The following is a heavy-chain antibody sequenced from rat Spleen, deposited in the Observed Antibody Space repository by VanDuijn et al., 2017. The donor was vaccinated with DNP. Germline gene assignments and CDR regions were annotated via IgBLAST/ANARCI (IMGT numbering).Heavy chain of an antibody. CDR2: ISPGGGNT. D-gene: IGHD4-3*01. Sequence: EVQLVESGGGLVQPGRSMKLSCAASGFTFSNYYMAWVRQAPTKGLEWVAAISPGGGNTYYRDSVKGRFTISRDNAKSSLYLQMNSLKSEDTATYYCAKNSGYYFDYWGQGVMVTVSS. J-gene: IGHJ2*01. V-gene: IGHV5-25*01. CDR1: GFTFSNYY. CDR3: AKNSGYYFDY.